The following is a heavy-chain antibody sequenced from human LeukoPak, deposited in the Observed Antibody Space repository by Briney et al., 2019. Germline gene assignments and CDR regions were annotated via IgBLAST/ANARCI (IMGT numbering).Heavy chain of an antibody. D-gene: IGHD3-10*01. CDR2: IYPADSDT. V-gene: IGHV5-51*01. J-gene: IGHJ4*02. CDR3: ARQSRDGSKTRGYYFGY. CDR1: GYIFTHYW. Sequence: GESLKISCQVSGYIFTHYWIGWVRQMPGNGLESMGIIYPADSDTTYSPSFQGQVTISADKSISTVYLQWSSLKASDTAMYYCARQSRDGSKTRGYYFGYWGQGTLVTVSS.